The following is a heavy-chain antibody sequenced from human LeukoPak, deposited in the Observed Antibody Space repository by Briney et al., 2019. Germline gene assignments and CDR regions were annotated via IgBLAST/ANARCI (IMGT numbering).Heavy chain of an antibody. CDR2: IIPILGIA. CDR1: GGTFSSYA. V-gene: IGHV1-69*04. J-gene: IGHJ6*02. D-gene: IGHD4-23*01. CDR3: ARVGTTVVTPFDYGMDV. Sequence: SVKVSRKASGGTFSSYAISWVRQAPGQGLEWMGRIIPILGIANYAQKFQGRVTITADKSTSTAYMELSSLRSEDTAVYYCARVGTTVVTPFDYGMDVWGQGTTVTVSS.